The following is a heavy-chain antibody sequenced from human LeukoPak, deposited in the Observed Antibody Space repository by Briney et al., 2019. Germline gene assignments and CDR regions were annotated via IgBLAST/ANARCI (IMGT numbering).Heavy chain of an antibody. Sequence: PGGSLRLSCAASGFTFSSYGMHWVRQAPGKGLEWVAFIRYDGSNKYYADSVKGRFTISRDNAKNSLYLQMNSLRAEDTAVYYCAREGVGATTGVCDYWGQGTLVTVSS. CDR2: IRYDGSNK. V-gene: IGHV3-30*02. CDR3: AREGVGATTGVCDY. CDR1: GFTFSSYG. D-gene: IGHD1-26*01. J-gene: IGHJ4*02.